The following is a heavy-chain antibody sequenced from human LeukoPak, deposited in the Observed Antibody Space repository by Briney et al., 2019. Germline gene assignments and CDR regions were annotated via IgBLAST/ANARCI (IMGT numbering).Heavy chain of an antibody. CDR1: GFSFSTYE. CDR2: ISGSGSTI. Sequence: GGSLRLSXAASGFSFSTYEMNWIRQAPGKGLEWVSYISGSGSTIYYADSVKGRFTISRDNAKNSLYLQMNSLRAEDTAVYYCARDLRCGGDCPGYWGQGTLVTVSS. J-gene: IGHJ4*02. V-gene: IGHV3-48*03. D-gene: IGHD2-21*02. CDR3: ARDLRCGGDCPGY.